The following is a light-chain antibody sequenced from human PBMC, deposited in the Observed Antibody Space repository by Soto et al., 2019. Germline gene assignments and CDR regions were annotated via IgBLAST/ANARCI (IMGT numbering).Light chain of an antibody. J-gene: IGKJ1*01. CDR3: QQYNSYSPGWT. CDR1: QSISSW. Sequence: DIQMTQSPSTLSASVGDRVTITCRASQSISSWLAWYQQKPGKAPKLLIYKASSLESAVPSRFSGSGSGTEFTLTISSLQPDDFATYYCQQYNSYSPGWTFGQGTKVEIK. V-gene: IGKV1-5*03. CDR2: KAS.